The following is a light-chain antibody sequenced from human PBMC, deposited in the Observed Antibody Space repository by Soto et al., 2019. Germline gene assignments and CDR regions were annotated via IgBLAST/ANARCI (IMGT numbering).Light chain of an antibody. CDR3: CSYAGSNLHYV. J-gene: IGLJ1*01. CDR2: DVT. CDR1: GSDVGGYNY. Sequence: QSVLPQPRSVSGSPGQSVTISCFGTGSDVGGYNYVSWYQQHPGKAPQLMIYDVTKRPSGVPDRFSGSKSGNTASLTISGLQAEDEADYYCCSYAGSNLHYVFGLGTKVTVL. V-gene: IGLV2-11*01.